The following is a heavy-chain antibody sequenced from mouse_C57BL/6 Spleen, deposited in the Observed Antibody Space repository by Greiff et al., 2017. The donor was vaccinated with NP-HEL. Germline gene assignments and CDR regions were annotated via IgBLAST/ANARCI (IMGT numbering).Heavy chain of an antibody. Sequence: VQLQQSGPELVKPGASVKISCKASGYTFTDYYMNWVKQSHGKSLEWIGDINPNNGGTSYNQKFKGKATLTVDKSSSTAYMELRSLTSEDSAVYYCASPGRPETYAMDYWGQGTSVTVSS. CDR1: GYTFTDYY. D-gene: IGHD1-2*01. CDR2: INPNNGGT. V-gene: IGHV1-26*01. CDR3: ASPGRPETYAMDY. J-gene: IGHJ4*01.